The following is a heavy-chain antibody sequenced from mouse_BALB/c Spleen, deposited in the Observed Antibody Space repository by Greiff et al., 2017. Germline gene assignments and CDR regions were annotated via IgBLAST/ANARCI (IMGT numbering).Heavy chain of an antibody. Sequence: VQLKESGGDLVKPGGSLKLSCAASGFTFSSYGMSWVRQTPDKRLEWVATISSGGSYTYYPDSVKGRFTISRDNAKNTLYLQMSSLKSEDTAMYYCARGEGYGNFDYWGQGTTLTVSS. V-gene: IGHV5-6*01. J-gene: IGHJ2*01. CDR3: ARGEGYGNFDY. CDR1: GFTFSSYG. D-gene: IGHD2-1*01. CDR2: ISSGGSYT.